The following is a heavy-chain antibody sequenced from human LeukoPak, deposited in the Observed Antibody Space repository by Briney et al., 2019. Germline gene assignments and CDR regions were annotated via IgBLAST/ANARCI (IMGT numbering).Heavy chain of an antibody. CDR2: INHSGST. J-gene: IGHJ2*01. CDR1: GGSISSGGYS. CDR3: ASNYGSGSYNWYFDL. V-gene: IGHV4-30-2*01. Sequence: PSQTLSLTCAVSGGSISSGGYSWSWIRQPPGKGLEWIGEINHSGSTNYNPSLKSRVTISVDTSKNQFSLKLSSVTAADTAVYYCASNYGSGSYNWYFDLWGRGTLVTVSS. D-gene: IGHD3-10*01.